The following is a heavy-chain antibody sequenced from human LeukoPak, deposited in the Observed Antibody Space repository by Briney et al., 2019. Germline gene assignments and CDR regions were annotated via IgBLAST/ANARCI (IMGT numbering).Heavy chain of an antibody. D-gene: IGHD3-22*01. Sequence: GGSLRLSCAASGFTFSSYGMHWVRQAPGKGLEWVAVIWYDGSNKYYADSVKGRFTISRDNSKNTLYLQMNSLRAEDTAVYYCARGGSGYYYGFDYWGQGTLVTVSS. CDR3: ARGGSGYYYGFDY. CDR1: GFTFSSYG. CDR2: IWYDGSNK. J-gene: IGHJ4*02. V-gene: IGHV3-33*01.